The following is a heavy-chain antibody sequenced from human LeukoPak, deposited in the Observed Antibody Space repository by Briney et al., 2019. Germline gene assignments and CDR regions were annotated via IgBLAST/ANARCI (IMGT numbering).Heavy chain of an antibody. Sequence: KSGGSLRLSCAASGFTFSSYSMNWVRQAPGKGLEWVSSISSSSSYIYYADSVKGRFTISRDNAKNSLYLQMNSLRVEDTAVYYCAREGVQQLAGFDYWGQGTLVTVSS. CDR2: ISSSSSYI. V-gene: IGHV3-21*01. CDR1: GFTFSSYS. J-gene: IGHJ4*02. D-gene: IGHD6-13*01. CDR3: AREGVQQLAGFDY.